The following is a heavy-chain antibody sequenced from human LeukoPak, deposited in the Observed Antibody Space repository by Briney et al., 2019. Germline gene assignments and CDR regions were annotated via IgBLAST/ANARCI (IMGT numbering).Heavy chain of an antibody. D-gene: IGHD3-22*01. CDR3: ARGLGKSSGYYPLDY. J-gene: IGHJ4*02. Sequence: PSETLSLTCTVSGGSISSGDYYWSWIRQPPGKGLEWIGYIYYSGSTYYNPSLKSRVTISVDTSENQFSLKLSSVTAADTAVYYCARGLGKSSGYYPLDYWGQGTLVTVSS. CDR2: IYYSGST. V-gene: IGHV4-30-4*02. CDR1: GGSISSGDYY.